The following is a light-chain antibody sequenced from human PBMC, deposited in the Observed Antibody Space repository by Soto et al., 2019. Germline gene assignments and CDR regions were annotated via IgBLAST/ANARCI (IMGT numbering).Light chain of an antibody. CDR1: QDISSY. V-gene: IGKV1-9*01. Sequence: SPSSLSASVGDRVTITCRASQDISSYLAWYQQKPGKAPKLLIYLASTLHSGVPSSFSGSGSGTDFSLTISSLQPEDAATYYCQSLNRFPHSFGGGTKV. J-gene: IGKJ4*01. CDR3: QSLNRFPHS. CDR2: LAS.